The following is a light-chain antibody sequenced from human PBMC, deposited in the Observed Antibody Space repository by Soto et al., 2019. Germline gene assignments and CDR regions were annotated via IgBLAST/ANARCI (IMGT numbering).Light chain of an antibody. J-gene: IGLJ2*01. Sequence: SYELTQPPSVSVSPGQTARISCSGDGLSKQYAYWYQLQSGQAPVLVIYKDNERPSGIPERFSGSSSGTTVTLTISGVVAEDEDDYYCQSADTSGTSFGGGTKVTVL. CDR2: KDN. V-gene: IGLV3-25*03. CDR3: QSADTSGTS. CDR1: GLSKQY.